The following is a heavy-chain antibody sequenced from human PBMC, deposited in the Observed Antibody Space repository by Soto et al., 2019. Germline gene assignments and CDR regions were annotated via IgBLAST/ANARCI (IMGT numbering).Heavy chain of an antibody. CDR3: ARRTYTSGWRHYFDY. CDR2: IDLSNSGT. Sequence: GESLKISCQGFGYSFTNYWIGWVRQMRGKGLEWMGIIDLSNSGTRYSPSFQGQDAISADKSINTACLQWSSLKASDTAIYYCARRTYTSGWRHYFDYWGQGTLVTVSS. CDR1: GYSFTNYW. D-gene: IGHD6-19*01. J-gene: IGHJ4*02. V-gene: IGHV5-51*01.